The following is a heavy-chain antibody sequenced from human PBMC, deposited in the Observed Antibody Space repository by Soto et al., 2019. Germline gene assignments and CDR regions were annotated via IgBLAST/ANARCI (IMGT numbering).Heavy chain of an antibody. J-gene: IGHJ5*02. CDR3: ATSNWFDP. CDR1: GGSISSRGYY. CDR2: IYYSGST. Sequence: QLQLQESGPGLVKPSETLSLTCTVSGGSISSRGYYWGWIRQPPGKGLEWIGTIYYSGSTYYNPSLKSRVTQSVDTSKNQFSLKRSSVTAADTAVYYCATSNWFDPWGQGTLVTVSS. V-gene: IGHV4-39*01.